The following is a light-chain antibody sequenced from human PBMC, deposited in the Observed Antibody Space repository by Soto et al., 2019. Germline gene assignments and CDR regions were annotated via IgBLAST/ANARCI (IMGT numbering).Light chain of an antibody. V-gene: IGLV2-23*02. J-gene: IGLJ3*02. Sequence: QPASVSGSPGQSITISCTGTNSDVGGYDRVSWYQQHAGKAPTLMIYEVNKRPSGISNRFSGSKSGNTASLTISGLQAEDEADYYCCSSVGGPIWVFGGGTKLTVL. CDR2: EVN. CDR3: CSSVGGPIWV. CDR1: NSDVGGYDR.